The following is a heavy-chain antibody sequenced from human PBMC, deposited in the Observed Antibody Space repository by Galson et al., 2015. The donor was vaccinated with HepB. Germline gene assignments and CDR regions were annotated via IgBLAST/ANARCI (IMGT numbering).Heavy chain of an antibody. CDR3: AREGNNGGDHWLGALDM. CDR1: GFTFSSYG. D-gene: IGHD2-21*02. J-gene: IGHJ3*02. Sequence: SLRLSCAASGFTFSSYGMHWVRQAPGKGLEWVAFIRYDGSNKYYADSVKGRFTISGENAKNSLYLQMNSLRAGDTAMYYCAREGNNGGDHWLGALDMWGQGTMVTVSS. V-gene: IGHV3-30*02. CDR2: IRYDGSNK.